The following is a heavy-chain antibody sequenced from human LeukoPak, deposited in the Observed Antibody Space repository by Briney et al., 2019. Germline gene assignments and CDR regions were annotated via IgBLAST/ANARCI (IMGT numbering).Heavy chain of an antibody. CDR1: GYSFTGYW. J-gene: IGHJ3*02. Sequence: GESLKISCKGSGYSFTGYWISWVRQMPGKGLEWMGRIDPSDSYTNYSPSFQGHVTISADKSISTAYLQWSSLKASDTAMYYCARRYYDILTGLWYAFDIWGQGTMVTVSS. D-gene: IGHD3-9*01. CDR2: IDPSDSYT. V-gene: IGHV5-10-1*01. CDR3: ARRYYDILTGLWYAFDI.